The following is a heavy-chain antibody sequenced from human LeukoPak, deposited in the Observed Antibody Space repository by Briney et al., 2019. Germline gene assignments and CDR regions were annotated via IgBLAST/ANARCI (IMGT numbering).Heavy chain of an antibody. CDR2: IYYSGST. V-gene: IGHV4-61*05. J-gene: IGHJ4*02. CDR1: GGSISRSTYY. D-gene: IGHD2-15*01. CDR3: ARGGGPLGYCSGGSCLDY. Sequence: TSETLSLTCTVSGGSISRSTYYWGWIRRPPGKGPEWIGYIYYSGSTNYNPSLKSRVTISVDTSKNQFSLKLSSVTAADTAVYYCARGGGPLGYCSGGSCLDYWGQGTLVTVSS.